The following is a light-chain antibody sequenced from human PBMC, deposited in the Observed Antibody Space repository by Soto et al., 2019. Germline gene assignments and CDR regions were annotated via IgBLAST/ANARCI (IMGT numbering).Light chain of an antibody. CDR2: AAS. J-gene: IGKJ4*01. Sequence: DIPMTQSPSAVSASVGDRVTITCRASQGINNYLAWFQQKPGKAPTRLIYAASTLQTGDPSRFSGSGSGTEFTLTTSSLQPEDFATYYCLQHNTSPLTFGGGTKVEIK. CDR3: LQHNTSPLT. V-gene: IGKV1-17*03. CDR1: QGINNY.